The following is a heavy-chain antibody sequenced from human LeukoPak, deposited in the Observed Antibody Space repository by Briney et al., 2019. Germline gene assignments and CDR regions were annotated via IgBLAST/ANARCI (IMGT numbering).Heavy chain of an antibody. D-gene: IGHD5-18*01. CDR3: ARDPIQLWSFDY. CDR1: GFTFDDYA. CDR2: ISWNSGSI. J-gene: IGHJ4*02. Sequence: SGGSLRLSCAASGFTFDDYAMHWVRQAPGKGLEWVSGISWNSGSIGYADSVKGRFTISRDNAKNSLYLQMNSLRAEDTAVYYCARDPIQLWSFDYWGQGTLVTVSS. V-gene: IGHV3-9*01.